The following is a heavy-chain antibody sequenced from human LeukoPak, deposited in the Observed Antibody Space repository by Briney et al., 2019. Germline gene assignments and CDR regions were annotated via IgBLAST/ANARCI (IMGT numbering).Heavy chain of an antibody. CDR2: IYYSGST. D-gene: IGHD2-15*01. Sequence: SQTLSLTCTVSGGSISSGGYYWSWIRQHPGEGLEWIGYIYYSGSTYYNPSLKSRVTISVDTSKNQFSLKLSSVTAADTAVYYCARGVVAATQIDYWGQGTLVTVSS. CDR1: GGSISSGGYY. V-gene: IGHV4-31*03. CDR3: ARGVVAATQIDY. J-gene: IGHJ4*02.